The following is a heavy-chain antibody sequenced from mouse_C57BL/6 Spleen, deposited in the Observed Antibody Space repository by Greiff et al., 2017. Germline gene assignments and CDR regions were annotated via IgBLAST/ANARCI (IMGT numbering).Heavy chain of an antibody. D-gene: IGHD1-1*01. CDR2: IWGDGST. J-gene: IGHJ2*01. CDR3: AKEGITTVVARGYFDY. Sequence: VKLVESGPGLVAPSQSLSITCTVSGFSLTSYGVSWVRQPPGKGLEWLGVIWGDGSTNYHSALISRLSISKDNSKSQVFVKLNSLQTDDTATYYCAKEGITTVVARGYFDYWGQGTTRTVSS. V-gene: IGHV2-3*01. CDR1: GFSLTSYG.